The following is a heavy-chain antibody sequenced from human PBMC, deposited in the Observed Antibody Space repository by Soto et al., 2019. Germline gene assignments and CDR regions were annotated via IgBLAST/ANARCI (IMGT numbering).Heavy chain of an antibody. J-gene: IGHJ4*02. D-gene: IGHD2-15*01. V-gene: IGHV2-70*04. CDR3: VRMGGNFRYCDY. Sequence: SGPTLVNPTQTLTLTCALSGFSLTASRMRVNWIRQPPGKALEWLARIDLDGDEFYNTSLRTRLTISKDTSKNQVVLTMTDMDPEDTATYYCVRMGGNFRYCDYWGQGTLVTVSS. CDR2: IDLDGDE. CDR1: GFSLTASRMR.